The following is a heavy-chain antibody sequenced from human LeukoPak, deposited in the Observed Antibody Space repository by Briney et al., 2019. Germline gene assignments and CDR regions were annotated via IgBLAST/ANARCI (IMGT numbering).Heavy chain of an antibody. Sequence: GGSLRLSCAASGFTFDDYAMHWVRQAPGKGLEWVSGISWNSGSIGYADSVKGRFTISRDNAKNTLYLQMNSLRAEDTAVYYCAYEAYDSSGYFDYWGQGTLVTVSS. CDR1: GFTFDDYA. V-gene: IGHV3-9*01. J-gene: IGHJ4*02. CDR2: ISWNSGSI. D-gene: IGHD3-22*01. CDR3: AYEAYDSSGYFDY.